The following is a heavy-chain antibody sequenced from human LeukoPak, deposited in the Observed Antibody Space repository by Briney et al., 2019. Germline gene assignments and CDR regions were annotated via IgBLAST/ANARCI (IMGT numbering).Heavy chain of an antibody. V-gene: IGHV1-18*01. CDR2: ISGYNGNT. D-gene: IGHD3-10*01. CDR3: ARPNYRGGSVSYGGTNWFDP. CDR1: GFTFTSYG. Sequence: ASVKVSCKASGFTFTSYGISWVRQAPGQGLEWMGWISGYNGNTNYAQKVQGRVTMTTDTSTSTAYMELRSLRSDDTAVYYCARPNYRGGSVSYGGTNWFDPWGQGTLVTVSS. J-gene: IGHJ5*02.